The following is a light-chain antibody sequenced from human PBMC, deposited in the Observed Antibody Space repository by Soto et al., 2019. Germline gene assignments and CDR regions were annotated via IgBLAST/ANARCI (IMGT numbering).Light chain of an antibody. V-gene: IGKV3-20*01. J-gene: IGKJ4*01. CDR2: AAS. CDR3: QQYGSSPLT. CDR1: QSVNSNS. Sequence: EIVFTQSPGTLSLSPGERATLSCGASQSVNSNSLAWYQQKPGQAPRLLFYAASNRATGVPDRLSGSGSGTDFTLTISRLEPEDFAVYHCQQYGSSPLTFGGGTKVESK.